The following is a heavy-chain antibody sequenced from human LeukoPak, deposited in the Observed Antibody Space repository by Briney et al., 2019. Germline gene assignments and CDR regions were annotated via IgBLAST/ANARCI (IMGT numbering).Heavy chain of an antibody. Sequence: GASVKVSCKASGGTFSSYAISWVRQAPGQGLEWMGGIIPIFGTANYAQKFQGRVTITADESTSTAYMELSSLRSEDTAVYYCARDGRSIVGAAEYYFDYWGQGTLVTVSS. V-gene: IGHV1-69*13. CDR2: IIPIFGTA. CDR3: ARDGRSIVGAAEYYFDY. D-gene: IGHD1-26*01. CDR1: GGTFSSYA. J-gene: IGHJ4*02.